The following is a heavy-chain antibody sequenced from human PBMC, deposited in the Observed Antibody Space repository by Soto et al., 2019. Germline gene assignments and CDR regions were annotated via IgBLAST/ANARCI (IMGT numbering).Heavy chain of an antibody. J-gene: IGHJ4*02. D-gene: IGHD4-17*01. CDR2: MNAKSGNT. CDR1: GYTFTSYD. Sequence: QVQLVQSGAEVKKPGASVKVSCKASGYTFTSYDINWVRQATGQGLEWIGWMNAKSGNTGYAQKSQGRVTMTRNTSIITAYMQLRSLRSEDTAVYYCARSTNDYGDRHWGPGPLVTVSS. CDR3: ARSTNDYGDRH. V-gene: IGHV1-8*01.